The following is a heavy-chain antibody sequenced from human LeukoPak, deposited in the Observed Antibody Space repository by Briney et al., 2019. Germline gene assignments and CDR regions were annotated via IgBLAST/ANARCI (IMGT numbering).Heavy chain of an antibody. Sequence: SETLSLTCTVSGDSISNYYWSWIRQSPGKGLEWIGYIYYTGGTKYNPSLKSRVTISVDPSKNQFSLKLSSVTAADTAVYYCARDSTMVRGVIGYFDCWGQGTLVTVSS. CDR3: ARDSTMVRGVIGYFDC. V-gene: IGHV4-59*01. CDR2: IYYTGGT. CDR1: GDSISNYY. D-gene: IGHD3-10*01. J-gene: IGHJ4*02.